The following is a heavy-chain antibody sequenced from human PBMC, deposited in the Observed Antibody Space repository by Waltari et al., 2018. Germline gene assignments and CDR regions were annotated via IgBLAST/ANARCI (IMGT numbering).Heavy chain of an antibody. Sequence: QVQLQQWGAGLLKPSETLSLTCAVYGGSFSNYYWSWIRQPPGKGLEWSGEIKNSGSPNYNPSLKRRVTISVVTSKNQVSLRLSSATAADTAVYYCASPTDPPARSVWGHGTTVTGSS. V-gene: IGHV4-34*01. J-gene: IGHJ6*02. D-gene: IGHD1-1*01. CDR2: IKNSGSP. CDR3: ASPTDPPARSV. CDR1: GGSFSNYY.